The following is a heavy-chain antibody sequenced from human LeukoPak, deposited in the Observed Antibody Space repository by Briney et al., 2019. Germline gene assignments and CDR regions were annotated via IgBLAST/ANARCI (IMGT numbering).Heavy chain of an antibody. Sequence: ASVKVSCKASGYTFTGYYMHWVRQAPGQGLEWMGLINSNRGDTNYAQKFQGSVTMTRDTSISTAYMELSRLRSEDTAVYYGARAIGAAAGNNFDYWGQGTLVTVSS. D-gene: IGHD6-13*01. CDR3: ARAIGAAAGNNFDY. J-gene: IGHJ4*02. CDR2: INSNRGDT. CDR1: GYTFTGYY. V-gene: IGHV1-2*06.